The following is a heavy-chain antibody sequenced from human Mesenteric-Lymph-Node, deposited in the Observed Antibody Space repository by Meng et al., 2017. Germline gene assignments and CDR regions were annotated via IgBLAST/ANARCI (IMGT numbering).Heavy chain of an antibody. CDR2: INPTDSDT. D-gene: IGHD2-15*01. CDR1: GYSFTDYW. Sequence: GESLKISCKGSGYSFTDYWIGWVRQMPGKGLEWMGIINPTDSDTRYSPSFQGQVTISADTSSSTAYVQWSSLQASDTALYYCARVRRQWGLDCSGGRCSSGSWTNRFDPWGQGTLVTVSS. CDR3: ARVRRQWGLDCSGGRCSSGSWTNRFDP. V-gene: IGHV5-51*01. J-gene: IGHJ5*02.